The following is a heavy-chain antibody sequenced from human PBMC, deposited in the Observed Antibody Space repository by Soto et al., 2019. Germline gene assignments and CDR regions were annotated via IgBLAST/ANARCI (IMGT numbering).Heavy chain of an antibody. Sequence: ASVKVSCKASGYTFTGYYMHWVRQAPGQGLEWMGWINPNSGGTNYARKFQGRVTMTRDTSISTAYMELSRLRSDDTAVYYCARIPLFGSVDVWGQGTTVTVSS. J-gene: IGHJ6*02. CDR2: INPNSGGT. V-gene: IGHV1-2*02. D-gene: IGHD3-3*01. CDR3: ARIPLFGSVDV. CDR1: GYTFTGYY.